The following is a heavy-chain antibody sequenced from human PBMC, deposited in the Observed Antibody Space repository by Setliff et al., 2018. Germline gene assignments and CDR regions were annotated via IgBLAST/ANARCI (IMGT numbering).Heavy chain of an antibody. J-gene: IGHJ3*01. CDR2: IYPGDSDT. D-gene: IGHD2-2*01. CDR3: TRHEDRNKCTSSSCYRENDAFDV. V-gene: IGHV5-51*01. Sequence: IGWVRQMPGRGLEWMGVIYPGDSDTRYSPSFQGQVTISADKSINTAYLQWSSLKASDTAIYYCTRHEDRNKCTSSSCYRENDAFDVWGQGAMVTVSS.